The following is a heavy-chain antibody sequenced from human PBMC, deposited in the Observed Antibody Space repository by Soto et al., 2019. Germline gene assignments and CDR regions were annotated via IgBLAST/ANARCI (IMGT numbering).Heavy chain of an antibody. CDR3: ARLQLGGDRMLNWFDP. CDR2: SKVYNGDR. J-gene: IGHJ5*02. Sequence: QVQVVQSGPELKKPGASVKVSCKAQGYIFTKYGIGWVRQAPGHGLEWMGLSKVYNGDRKVAQKFQDRVSMTTDTATDTAYMELKSLRSGDTAGYYCARLQLGGDRMLNWFDPWGQGTLVTVSP. V-gene: IGHV1-18*01. D-gene: IGHD2-21*02. CDR1: GYIFTKYG.